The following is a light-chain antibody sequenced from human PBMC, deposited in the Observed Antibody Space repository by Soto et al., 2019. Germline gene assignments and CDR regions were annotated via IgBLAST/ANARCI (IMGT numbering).Light chain of an antibody. CDR1: QSFSSIY. CDR2: GAS. J-gene: IGKJ1*01. CDR3: RLDGGLPP. Sequence: EIVLTQSPGTLSLSPGERATLSCRASQSFSSIYLAWYHHKPGQAPRLLIDGASGSATGNPDRFSGSGPGTYFSLSVSRLEPEELSVNDCRLDGGLPPFGQGTEL. V-gene: IGKV3-20*01.